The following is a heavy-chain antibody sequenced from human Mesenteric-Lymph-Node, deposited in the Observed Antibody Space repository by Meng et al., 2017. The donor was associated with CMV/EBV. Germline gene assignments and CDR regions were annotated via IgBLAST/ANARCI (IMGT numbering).Heavy chain of an antibody. CDR1: GFVFDDYA. CDR2: INWNDGSI. V-gene: IGHV3-20*04. CDR3: ARGDRFNSGRYSAFDI. J-gene: IGHJ3*02. Sequence: GGSLRLSCAASGFVFDDYAMTWVRQAPGKGLEWVAGINWNDGSIGYVGSVKGRFTISRDNAKNSLYLQMNSLRADDTALYYCARGDRFNSGRYSAFDIWGQGTMVTVSS. D-gene: IGHD1-26*01.